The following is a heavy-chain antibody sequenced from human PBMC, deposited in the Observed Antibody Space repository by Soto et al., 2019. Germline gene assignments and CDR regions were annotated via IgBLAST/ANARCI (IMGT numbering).Heavy chain of an antibody. CDR2: MYYSGST. CDR3: AREFPYFYGMDV. V-gene: IGHV4-59*01. Sequence: SETLSLTCTVSGGSISSYYWSWIRQPPGKGLEWIGCMYYSGSTNYNPSLKSRVTISADTSKNQFYLRLSSVTAADTAVYYCAREFPYFYGMDVWGQGTTVT. J-gene: IGHJ6*02. CDR1: GGSISSYY.